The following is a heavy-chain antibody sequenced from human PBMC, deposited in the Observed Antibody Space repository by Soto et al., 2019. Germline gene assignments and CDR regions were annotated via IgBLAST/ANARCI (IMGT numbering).Heavy chain of an antibody. CDR2: LNPNSGGT. J-gene: IGHJ4*02. CDR1: GYTFTGYY. D-gene: IGHD3-9*01. Sequence: QVQLVQSGAEVKKPGASVKVSCKASGYTFTGYYMHWVRQAPGQGLEWMGWLNPNSGGTNYAQKFQGWVTMTRDTSINTAYMELSRLRSDDTAVYYCARGDILTGYYTSAPNFDYWGQGTLVTVSS. V-gene: IGHV1-2*04. CDR3: ARGDILTGYYTSAPNFDY.